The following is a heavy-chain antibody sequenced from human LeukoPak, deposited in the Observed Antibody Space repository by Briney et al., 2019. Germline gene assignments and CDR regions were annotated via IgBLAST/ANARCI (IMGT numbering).Heavy chain of an antibody. J-gene: IGHJ4*02. Sequence: GGSLRLSCAASGIIFSRYGMHWVRQAPGKGLEWVAFMRFEGSNKYYADSEKGRFSISRDNSKNTLYLQMNSLRAEDTALYFCAQWSRYFDYWGQGTLVTVSS. D-gene: IGHD1-26*01. CDR1: GIIFSRYG. V-gene: IGHV3-30*02. CDR2: MRFEGSNK. CDR3: AQWSRYFDY.